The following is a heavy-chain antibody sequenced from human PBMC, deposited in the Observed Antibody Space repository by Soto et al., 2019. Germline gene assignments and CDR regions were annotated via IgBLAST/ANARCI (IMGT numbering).Heavy chain of an antibody. CDR2: INPDGSAK. Sequence: PGGSLRLSCAASGFTFSSYWMTWLRQAPGKGLEWVANINPDGSAKYYVDSVKGRFTISRDNAKNSLYLQMNSLRVEDTAVYYCARGPTLAHFDYWGQGALVTVSS. CDR3: ARGPTLAHFDY. J-gene: IGHJ4*02. V-gene: IGHV3-7*01. CDR1: GFTFSSYW.